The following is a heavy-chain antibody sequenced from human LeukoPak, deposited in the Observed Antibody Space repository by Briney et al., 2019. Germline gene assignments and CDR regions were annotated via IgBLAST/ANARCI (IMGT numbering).Heavy chain of an antibody. J-gene: IGHJ4*02. CDR1: GGSISSGGYY. Sequence: SETLSLTCTVSGGSISSGGYYWSWIRQHPGKGLEWIGYIYYSGSTYYNPSLKSRVTISVDTSKNQFSLKLSSVTAADTAVYYCAREGDDSSGYYYDYWGQGTLVTVSP. CDR3: AREGDDSSGYYYDY. V-gene: IGHV4-31*03. D-gene: IGHD3-22*01. CDR2: IYYSGST.